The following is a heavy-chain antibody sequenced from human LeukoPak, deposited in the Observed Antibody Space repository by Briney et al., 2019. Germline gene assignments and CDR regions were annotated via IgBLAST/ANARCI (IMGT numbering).Heavy chain of an antibody. Sequence: GGSLRLSCAASGFTFSSYSMNWVRQAPGKGLEWVSSISSSSSSIYYADSVKGRFTSYRGNAKNSLYLQMNSLRAEDTAVYYCAKKKYYYGSGSLVDVWGKGTTVTISS. CDR2: ISSSSSSI. CDR3: AKKKYYYGSGSLVDV. D-gene: IGHD3-10*01. CDR1: GFTFSSYS. V-gene: IGHV3-21*01. J-gene: IGHJ6*04.